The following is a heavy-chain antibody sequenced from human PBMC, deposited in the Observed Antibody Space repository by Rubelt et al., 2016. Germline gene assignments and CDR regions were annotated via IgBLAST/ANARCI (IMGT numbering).Heavy chain of an antibody. CDR3: TRQGDVIDY. D-gene: IGHD2-21*02. V-gene: IGHV3-73*01. Sequence: EVQLVESGGDLVQPGGSLKVSCAASGFTFSDSSIHWVRQASGKGLEWVGHIRNKGNDYATAYGASVKGRFTISRDDSKNTAYLQMDSLKPEDTAVYYCTRQGDVIDYWGQGTQVTVSS. CDR1: GFTFSDSS. CDR2: IRNKGNDYAT. J-gene: IGHJ4*02.